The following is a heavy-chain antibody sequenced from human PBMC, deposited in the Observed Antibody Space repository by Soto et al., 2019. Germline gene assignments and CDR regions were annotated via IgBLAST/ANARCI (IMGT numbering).Heavy chain of an antibody. J-gene: IGHJ5*02. D-gene: IGHD3-16*01. CDR3: ARVRRGGWFDP. V-gene: IGHV4-30-4*01. Sequence: QVQLQESGPGLVKPSQTLSLTCTVSGGSISSGDYYWSWIRQPPGKVLEWIGYIYYSGSTYYNPSLKSGVTISVDTSKNQSALKLSSVTAADTAVYYCARVRRGGWFDPWGQGTLVTVSS. CDR1: GGSISSGDYY. CDR2: IYYSGST.